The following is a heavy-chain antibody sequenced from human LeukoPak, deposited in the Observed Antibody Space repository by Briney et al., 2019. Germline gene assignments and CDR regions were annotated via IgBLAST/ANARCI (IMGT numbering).Heavy chain of an antibody. CDR2: IKGDGSEK. CDR1: GFTFSAYW. J-gene: IGHJ4*02. CDR3: ARGGFGYVYFDY. V-gene: IGHV3-7*01. Sequence: PGGSLRLSCVASGFTFSAYWMSWVRQAPGKGLEWVAHIKGDGSEKYSVDSVKGRFTISRDNAKSSLYLQMNSLRAEDTALYYWARGGFGYVYFDYWGQGSLVTVSS. D-gene: IGHD2-8*01.